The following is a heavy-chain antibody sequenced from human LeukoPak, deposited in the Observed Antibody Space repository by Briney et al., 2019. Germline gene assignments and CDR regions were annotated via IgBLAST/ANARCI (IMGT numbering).Heavy chain of an antibody. CDR3: ARLSYYYDSSGYYPPGAYYYYYYMDV. V-gene: IGHV4-59*01. CDR1: GGSISSYY. Sequence: TSETLSLTSTVSGGSISSYYWSWIRQPPGKGLEWIGYIYYSGSTNYNPSLKSRVTISVDTSKNQFSLKLSSVTAADTAVYYCARLSYYYDSSGYYPPGAYYYYYYMDVWGKGTTVTVSS. J-gene: IGHJ6*03. D-gene: IGHD3-22*01. CDR2: IYYSGST.